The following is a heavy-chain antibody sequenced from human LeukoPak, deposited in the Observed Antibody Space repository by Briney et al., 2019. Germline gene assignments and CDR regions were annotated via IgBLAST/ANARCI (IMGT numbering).Heavy chain of an antibody. D-gene: IGHD3-10*01. CDR2: VYHSGST. Sequence: SETLSLTCAVSGGSISSGNWWSWVRQPLGEGLEWIGEVYHSGSTNYNPSLKNRVTISVDKSKNHFSLELNSVTAADTAVYYCARGSLAIDYWGQGSLVTVSS. J-gene: IGHJ4*02. V-gene: IGHV4-4*02. CDR3: ARGSLAIDY. CDR1: GGSISSGNW.